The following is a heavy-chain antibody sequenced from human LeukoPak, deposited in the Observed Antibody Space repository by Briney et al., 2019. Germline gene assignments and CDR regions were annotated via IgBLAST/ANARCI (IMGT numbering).Heavy chain of an antibody. CDR2: XXXXDGET. Sequence: GASVXVSCKVSXXTXXXXXXXXXXXXXGXGXXWXXGXXXXDGETIYAXKFQGRVTMTEXTSTDTAYMELSSLRSEDTAVYXCATPAGRGYSYGYWYFDLWGRGTLVTVSS. V-gene: IGHV1-24*01. CDR3: ATPAGRGYSYGYWYFDL. D-gene: IGHD5-18*01. J-gene: IGHJ2*01. CDR1: XXTXXXXX.